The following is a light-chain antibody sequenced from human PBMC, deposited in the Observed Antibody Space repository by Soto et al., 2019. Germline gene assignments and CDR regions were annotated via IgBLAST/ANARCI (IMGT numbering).Light chain of an antibody. CDR2: EVS. V-gene: IGLV2-23*02. J-gene: IGLJ1*01. Sequence: QSALTQPASVSGSPGQSITISCTGTSSDVGSYNLVSWYQQHPGKAPKLMIYEVSKRPSGVSHRFSGSKSGNTASLTISGLQDEDEADYYCCSYAGSSPYVFGTGTKLTVL. CDR1: SSDVGSYNL. CDR3: CSYAGSSPYV.